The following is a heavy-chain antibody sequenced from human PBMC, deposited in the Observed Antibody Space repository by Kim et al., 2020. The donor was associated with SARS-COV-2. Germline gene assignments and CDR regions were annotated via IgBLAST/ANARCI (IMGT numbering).Heavy chain of an antibody. V-gene: IGHV3-23*01. CDR3: AKDFWLREAVSGFFDY. J-gene: IGHJ4*02. D-gene: IGHD6-19*01. Sequence: GGSLRLSCAASGFTFSNYAMTWVRQAPGKGLEWVSSTSGSGGSTYYADSVKGRFTISRDNSKNTLYLQMNSLRAEDTALYYCAKDFWLREAVSGFFDYWGQGTLVTVSS. CDR2: TSGSGGST. CDR1: GFTFSNYA.